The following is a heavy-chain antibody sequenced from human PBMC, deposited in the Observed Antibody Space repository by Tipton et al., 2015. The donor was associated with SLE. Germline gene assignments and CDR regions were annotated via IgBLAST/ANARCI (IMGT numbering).Heavy chain of an antibody. CDR1: GSSFSNYY. CDR2: IYASGST. J-gene: IGHJ3*02. Sequence: TLSLTCTVSGSSFSNYYWSWIRQPPGKGLEWIGRIYASGSTEYNPSLKSRVTISVDPSKNQFSLRLTSLTAADTAVYYCARVVYSFSDAFDIWGQGTLVTVSS. V-gene: IGHV4-4*07. CDR3: ARVVYSFSDAFDI. D-gene: IGHD6-13*01.